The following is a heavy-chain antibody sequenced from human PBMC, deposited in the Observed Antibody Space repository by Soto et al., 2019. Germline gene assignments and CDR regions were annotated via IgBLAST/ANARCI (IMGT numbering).Heavy chain of an antibody. V-gene: IGHV5-51*01. CDR1: GYSFTSYW. CDR3: ARHYCSSTSCRGGMDV. Sequence: GESLKISCKGSGYSFTSYWIGWVRQMPGKGLEWMGIIYPGDSDTRYSPSFQGQVTISADKSISTAYLQWSSLKASDTAMYYCARHYCSSTSCRGGMDVWGQGTTVTVSS. J-gene: IGHJ6*02. CDR2: IYPGDSDT. D-gene: IGHD2-2*01.